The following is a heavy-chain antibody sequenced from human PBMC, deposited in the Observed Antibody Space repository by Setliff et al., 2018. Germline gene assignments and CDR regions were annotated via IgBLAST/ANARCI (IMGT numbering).Heavy chain of an antibody. CDR3: ATFASYIVLMVYARSGAFDI. Sequence: ASVKVSCKASGYTFTDYYIYWVRQAPGQGLQWMGRINPISGATDYAQKFQGRVTMTEDTSTDTAYMELSSLRSEDTAVYYCATFASYIVLMVYARSGAFDIWGQGTMVTVSS. CDR1: GYTFTDYY. D-gene: IGHD2-8*01. CDR2: INPISGAT. J-gene: IGHJ3*02. V-gene: IGHV1-2*06.